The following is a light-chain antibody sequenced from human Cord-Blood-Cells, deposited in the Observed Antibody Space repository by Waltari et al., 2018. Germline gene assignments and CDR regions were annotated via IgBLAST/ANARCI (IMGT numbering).Light chain of an antibody. CDR1: QSVLYSSNNKNY. Sequence: DIVMTQSPDSLAVSLGERATINCKSSQSVLYSSNNKNYLAWYQQKPGQPPKLLICWASTRASGVPDRFSGSGSGTDVTLTISSLQAEDVAVYYCQQYYSTPYTFGQGTKLEIK. CDR3: QQYYSTPYT. V-gene: IGKV4-1*01. J-gene: IGKJ2*01. CDR2: WAS.